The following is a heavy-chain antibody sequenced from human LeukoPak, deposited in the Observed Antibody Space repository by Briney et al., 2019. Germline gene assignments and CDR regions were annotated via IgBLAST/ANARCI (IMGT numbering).Heavy chain of an antibody. V-gene: IGHV3-7*01. D-gene: IGHD1-26*01. CDR3: ARVIIRGIIVGALDY. Sequence: GGSLRLSCAASGFTFSSYWMSWVRQAPGKGLEWVANIKQDGSEKYYVDSVKGRFTISGDNAKNSLYLQMNSLRAEDTAVYYCARVIIRGIIVGALDYWGQGTLVTVSS. CDR2: IKQDGSEK. J-gene: IGHJ4*02. CDR1: GFTFSSYW.